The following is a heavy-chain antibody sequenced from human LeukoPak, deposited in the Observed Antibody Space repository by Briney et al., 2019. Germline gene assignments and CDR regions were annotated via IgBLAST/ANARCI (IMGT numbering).Heavy chain of an antibody. CDR2: IYPNDSNT. D-gene: IGHD2-15*01. V-gene: IGHV5-51*01. CDR1: GYSFTSYW. Sequence: GESLKISCKGSGYSFTSYWIGWVRQMPGKGLEWMGIIYPNDSNTRYSPSFQGQVTISADKSITTAYLQWSSLKASDTATYYCATHSELPFDYWGQGTLVTVSS. CDR3: ATHSELPFDY. J-gene: IGHJ4*02.